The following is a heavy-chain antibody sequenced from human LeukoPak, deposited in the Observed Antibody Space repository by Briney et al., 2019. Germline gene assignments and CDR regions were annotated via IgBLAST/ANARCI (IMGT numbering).Heavy chain of an antibody. CDR1: GYSISSGYY. V-gene: IGHV4-38-2*02. CDR3: ARYHRPTTVTNYYYYMDV. D-gene: IGHD4-17*01. Sequence: SETLSLTCTVSGYSISSGYYWGWIRQPPGKGLEWIGSIYHSGSTYYNPSLKSRVTISVDTSKNQFSLKLSSVTAADTAVYYCARYHRPTTVTNYYYYMDVWGKGTTVTVSS. CDR2: IYHSGST. J-gene: IGHJ6*03.